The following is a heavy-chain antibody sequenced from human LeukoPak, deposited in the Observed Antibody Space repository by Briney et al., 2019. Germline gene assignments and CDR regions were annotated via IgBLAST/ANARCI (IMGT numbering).Heavy chain of an antibody. V-gene: IGHV4-39*01. CDR1: GGSVSRSSYY. D-gene: IGHD3-10*01. CDR3: ARPIYGSGWFDY. J-gene: IGHJ4*02. CDR2: IYYSGST. Sequence: SETLSLTCTVSGGSVSRSSYYWRRSPQPPGKGLEWHGSIYYSGSTYYNPSLKSRVPIYVATSKHQFSLKLRCVTAADMDVYYCARPIYGSGWFDYWGQGTLVTVSS.